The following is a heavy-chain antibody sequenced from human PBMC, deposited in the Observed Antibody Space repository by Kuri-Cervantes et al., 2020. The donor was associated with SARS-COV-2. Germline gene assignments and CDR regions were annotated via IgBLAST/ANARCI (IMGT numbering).Heavy chain of an antibody. CDR2: ISCDGSNK. Sequence: GESLKISCAASGFTFSSYAMHWVRQAPGKGLEWVAVISCDGSNKYYADSVKGRFTISRDNSKNTLYLQMNSLRAEDTAVYYFARDLGVVVPGIDYGMDVWGQGTTVTVSS. V-gene: IGHV3-30-3*01. D-gene: IGHD2-2*01. CDR1: GFTFSSYA. J-gene: IGHJ6*02. CDR3: ARDLGVVVPGIDYGMDV.